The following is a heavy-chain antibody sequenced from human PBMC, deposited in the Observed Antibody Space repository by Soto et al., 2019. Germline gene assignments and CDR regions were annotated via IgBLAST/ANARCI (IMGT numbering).Heavy chain of an antibody. V-gene: IGHV3-23*01. CDR2: ISGSGGST. CDR3: AKVDPKYYYDSSGYFDY. CDR1: GFTFSSYA. Sequence: PGGSLRLSCAASGFTFSSYAMSWVRQAPGKGLEWVSAISGSGGSTYYADSVKGRFTISRDNSKNTLYLQMNSLRAEDTAVYYCAKVDPKYYYDSSGYFDYWGQGTLVTVSS. J-gene: IGHJ4*02. D-gene: IGHD3-22*01.